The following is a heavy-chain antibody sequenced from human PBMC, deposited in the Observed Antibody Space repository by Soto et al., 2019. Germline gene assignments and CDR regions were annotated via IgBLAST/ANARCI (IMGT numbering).Heavy chain of an antibody. CDR2: IYYSGST. D-gene: IGHD3-10*01. CDR1: GGSISSSSYY. Sequence: QLQLQESGPGLVKPSETLSLTCTVSGGSISSSSYYWGWIRQPPGKGLEWIGSIYYSGSTYYNPSLRSRVTISVDTSKNQFSLKLSSVTAADTAVYYCARHYYGSGSKTGPSGWFDPWGQGTLVTVSS. V-gene: IGHV4-39*01. J-gene: IGHJ5*02. CDR3: ARHYYGSGSKTGPSGWFDP.